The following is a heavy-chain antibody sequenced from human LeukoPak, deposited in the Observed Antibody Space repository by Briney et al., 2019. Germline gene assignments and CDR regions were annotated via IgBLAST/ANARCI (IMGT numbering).Heavy chain of an antibody. J-gene: IGHJ6*03. CDR2: INHSGST. D-gene: IGHD6-13*01. CDR1: GGSFSGYY. CDR3: ASLPSRSSPYYYYYYMDV. V-gene: IGHV4-34*01. Sequence: NPSETLSLTCAVYGGSFSGYYWSWLRQPPGKGLEWIGEINHSGSTNYNPSLKSRVTISVDTSKNQFSLKLSSVTAADTAVYYCASLPSRSSPYYYYYYMDVWGKGTTVTVSS.